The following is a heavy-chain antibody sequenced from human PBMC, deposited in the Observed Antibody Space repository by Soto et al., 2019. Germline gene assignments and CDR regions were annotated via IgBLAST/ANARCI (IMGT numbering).Heavy chain of an antibody. D-gene: IGHD2-15*01. V-gene: IGHV3-7*04. CDR3: VRAISGSFDL. CDR2: IKEDGSEK. J-gene: IGHJ4*02. CDR1: EFSFITYW. Sequence: EVQLVESGGGLVQSGGSLRLSCEASEFSFITYWMNWVRQAPGKGLEWLASIKEDGSEKKYVDSVKGRFTISRYNAKNSLYLQMNSLSEEDTAVYYCVRAISGSFDLWGQGTLVIVSS.